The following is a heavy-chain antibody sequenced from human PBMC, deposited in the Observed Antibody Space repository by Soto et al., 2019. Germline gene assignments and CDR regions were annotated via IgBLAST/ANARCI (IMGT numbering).Heavy chain of an antibody. Sequence: GESLKISCKGSGYSFTSYWIGWVRQMPGKGLEWMGIIYPGDSDTRYSPSFQGQVTISADKSISTAYLQWSSLKASDTAMYYCARSGYCSSTSCYRDYYYYYGMDVWGQGTTVTVSS. J-gene: IGHJ6*02. CDR3: ARSGYCSSTSCYRDYYYYYGMDV. CDR2: IYPGDSDT. D-gene: IGHD2-2*02. V-gene: IGHV5-51*01. CDR1: GYSFTSYW.